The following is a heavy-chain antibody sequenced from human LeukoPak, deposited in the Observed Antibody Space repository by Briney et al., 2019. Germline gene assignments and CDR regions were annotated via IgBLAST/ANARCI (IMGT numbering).Heavy chain of an antibody. Sequence: GGSLILSCAASGFTFSSYAAPWVRQAPGKGLEWVAVISNDGSLKYYADSVKGRFTISRDNSENTLFLQMNSLRAEDTGVYYCAKDPPGGRWYGDHWGQGTLVTVST. CDR2: ISNDGSLK. CDR1: GFTFSSYA. V-gene: IGHV3-30*04. CDR3: AKDPPGGRWYGDH. D-gene: IGHD3-10*01. J-gene: IGHJ4*02.